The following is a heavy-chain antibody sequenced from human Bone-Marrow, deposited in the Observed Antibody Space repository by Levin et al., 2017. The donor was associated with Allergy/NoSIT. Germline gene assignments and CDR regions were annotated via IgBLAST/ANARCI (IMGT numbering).Heavy chain of an antibody. D-gene: IGHD2-21*01. CDR1: GFLFSSYS. J-gene: IGHJ4*02. CDR2: ISGSSTYI. Sequence: GESLKISCAASGFLFSSYSMNWVRQAPGKGLEWVASISGSSTYISYADSLKGRLTVSRDNARNTLFLQIDRLRAEDSAVYYCVSDSLRATRPSYSWGQGTLVIVS. CDR3: VSDSLRATRPSYS. V-gene: IGHV3-21*06.